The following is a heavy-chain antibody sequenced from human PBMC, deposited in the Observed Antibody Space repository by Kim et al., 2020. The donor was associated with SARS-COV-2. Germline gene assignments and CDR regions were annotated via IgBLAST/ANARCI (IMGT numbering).Heavy chain of an antibody. D-gene: IGHD6-19*01. Sequence: GGSLRLSCAASGFTFGDYGMSWVRQAPGKGLEWVSGINWNGGSTGYADSVKGRFTISRDNAKNSLYLQMNSLRAEDTALYYCARGRKQWLTYYYYYGMDVWGQGTTATVSS. V-gene: IGHV3-20*04. CDR3: ARGRKQWLTYYYYYGMDV. CDR2: INWNGGST. J-gene: IGHJ6*02. CDR1: GFTFGDYG.